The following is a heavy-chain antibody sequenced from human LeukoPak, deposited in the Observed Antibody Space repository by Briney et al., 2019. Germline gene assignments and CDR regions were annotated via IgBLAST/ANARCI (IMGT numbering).Heavy chain of an antibody. Sequence: PGGSLKLSCAASGFTFSSYEMNWVRQAPGKGLEWVSYISSSGSTIYYADSVKGRFTISRDNAKNSLYLQMNSLRAEDTAVYYCARSYYDFWSGYSGVSDYWGQGTLVTVSS. CDR2: ISSSGSTI. J-gene: IGHJ4*02. CDR3: ARSYYDFWSGYSGVSDY. D-gene: IGHD3-3*01. CDR1: GFTFSSYE. V-gene: IGHV3-48*03.